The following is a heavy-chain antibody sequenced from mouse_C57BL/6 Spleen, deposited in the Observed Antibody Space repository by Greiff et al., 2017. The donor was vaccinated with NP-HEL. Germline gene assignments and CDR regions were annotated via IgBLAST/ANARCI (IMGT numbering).Heavy chain of an antibody. CDR3: AREATVEAWFAY. Sequence: VQLQQSGTELVKPGASVKLSCKASGYTFTSYWMHWVKQRPGQGLEWIGNINPSNGGTNYNEKFKSKATLTVDKSSSTAYMQLSSLTSEDSAVYYCAREATVEAWFAYWGQGTLVTVSA. CDR1: GYTFTSYW. V-gene: IGHV1-53*01. CDR2: INPSNGGT. J-gene: IGHJ3*01. D-gene: IGHD1-1*01.